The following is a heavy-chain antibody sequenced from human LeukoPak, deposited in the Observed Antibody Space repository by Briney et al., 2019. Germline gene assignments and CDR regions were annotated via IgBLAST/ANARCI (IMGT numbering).Heavy chain of an antibody. Sequence: SETLSLTCSVWGGSISSYYWSWIRQSPENGLEWIGYIYNSGNTNYNLFLKSRVTISADTSKNQFSLKLTSVTAAGTAVYYCARYRGTYGYYFDYWGQGKLVIVSS. CDR2: IYNSGNT. CDR3: ARYRGTYGYYFDY. CDR1: GGSISSYY. D-gene: IGHD5-24*01. V-gene: IGHV4-59*01. J-gene: IGHJ4*02.